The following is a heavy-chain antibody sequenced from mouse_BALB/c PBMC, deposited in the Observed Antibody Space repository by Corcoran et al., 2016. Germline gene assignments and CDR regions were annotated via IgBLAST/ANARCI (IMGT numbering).Heavy chain of an antibody. Sequence: QIQLVQSGPALKKPGETVKISCKASGYTFTNYGMNWVKQAPGKGLKWMGWINTYTGEPTYADDFKGRFAFSLETSASTAYLQINNLKNEDTATYFCAKDRSYYYGSSSYYAMDYWGQGTSVTVSS. CDR1: GYTFTNYG. D-gene: IGHD1-1*01. CDR2: INTYTGEP. V-gene: IGHV9-3-1*01. J-gene: IGHJ4*01. CDR3: AKDRSYYYGSSSYYAMDY.